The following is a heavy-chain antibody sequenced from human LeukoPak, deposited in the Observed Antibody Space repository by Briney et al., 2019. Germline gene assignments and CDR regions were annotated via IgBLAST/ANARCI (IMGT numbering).Heavy chain of an antibody. J-gene: IGHJ5*02. CDR2: MNPNNGNT. V-gene: IGHV1-8*03. CDR3: ARSKIYPGYSPTPHWLDP. D-gene: IGHD3-22*01. CDR1: GYTFTSYG. Sequence: ASVKVSCKASGYTFTSYGISWVRQAPGQGLDWMGWMNPNNGNTGYAQKFQGRLTITRNTSISTVYMELRNLRSEDTAVYYCARSKIYPGYSPTPHWLDPWGQGTLVTVSS.